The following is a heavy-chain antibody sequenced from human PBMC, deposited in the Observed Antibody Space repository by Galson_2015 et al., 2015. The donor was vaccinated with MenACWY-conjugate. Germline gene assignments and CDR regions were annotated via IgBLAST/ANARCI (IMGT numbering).Heavy chain of an antibody. CDR2: ISYDGSNK. J-gene: IGHJ4*02. CDR1: GFTFSSYG. Sequence: SLRLSCAASGFTFSSYGMHWVRQAPGKGLEWVAVISYDGSNKYYADSVKGRFTISRDNSKNTLYLQMNSLRAEDTAVYYCAKEQLWAFDYWGQGTLVTVSS. D-gene: IGHD5-18*01. CDR3: AKEQLWAFDY. V-gene: IGHV3-30*18.